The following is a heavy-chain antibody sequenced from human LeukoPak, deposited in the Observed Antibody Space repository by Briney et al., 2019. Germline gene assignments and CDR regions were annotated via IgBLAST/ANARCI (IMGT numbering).Heavy chain of an antibody. CDR3: ARVGINYYGSGSYFDY. V-gene: IGHV3-21*01. D-gene: IGHD3-10*01. J-gene: IGHJ4*02. CDR1: GFTFSSYS. Sequence: PGGSLRLSCAASGFTFSSYSMSWIRQAPGKGLEWVSSISSSSSYIYYADSVKGRFTISGDNAKNSLYLQMNSLRAEDTAVYYCARVGINYYGSGSYFDYWGQGTLVTVSS. CDR2: ISSSSSYI.